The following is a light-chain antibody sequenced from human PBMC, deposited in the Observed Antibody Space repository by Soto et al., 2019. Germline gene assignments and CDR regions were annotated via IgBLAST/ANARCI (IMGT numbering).Light chain of an antibody. Sequence: DIQMTQSPSTLSASVGDRVTITCRASQSISSWLAWCQQKPGKAPKLLIYKASSLESGVPSRFSGSGSGTEFTLTISSLQPDDFATYYCQQYNSYSVTFGGGTKV. CDR3: QQYNSYSVT. CDR1: QSISSW. CDR2: KAS. J-gene: IGKJ4*01. V-gene: IGKV1-5*03.